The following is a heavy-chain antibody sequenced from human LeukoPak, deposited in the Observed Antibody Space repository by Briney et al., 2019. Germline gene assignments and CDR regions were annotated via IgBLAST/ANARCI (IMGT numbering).Heavy chain of an antibody. CDR1: GFTFSIYE. CDR2: ISSSRSNTI. Sequence: GGSLRLSCAASGFTFSIYEMNWVLQAPGKGLEWVSYISSSRSNTIYYADSVKGRFTISRDDARNSLYLQMNSLRAEDTAVYYCARDGCGGDCYLADYSGQGTLVTVSS. J-gene: IGHJ4*02. D-gene: IGHD2-21*02. CDR3: ARDGCGGDCYLADY. V-gene: IGHV3-48*03.